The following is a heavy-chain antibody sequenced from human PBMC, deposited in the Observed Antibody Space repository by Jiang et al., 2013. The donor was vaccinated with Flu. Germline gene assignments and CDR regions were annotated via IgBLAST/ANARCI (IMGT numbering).Heavy chain of an antibody. Sequence: RQAPGQGLEWMGWINPNSGGTNYAQKFQGRVTMTRDTSISTAYMELSRLRSDDTAVYYCAREFYDSSGYDDYWGQGTLVTVSS. D-gene: IGHD3-22*01. J-gene: IGHJ4*02. V-gene: IGHV1-2*02. CDR3: AREFYDSSGYDDY. CDR2: INPNSGGT.